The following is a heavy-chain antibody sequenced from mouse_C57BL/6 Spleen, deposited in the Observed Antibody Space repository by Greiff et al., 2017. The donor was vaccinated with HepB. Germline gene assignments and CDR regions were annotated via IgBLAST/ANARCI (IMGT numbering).Heavy chain of an antibody. CDR3: ARSSTGYFDY. CDR2: ISYDGSN. J-gene: IGHJ2*01. CDR1: GYSITSGYY. Sequence: EVHLVESGPGLVKPSQSLSLTCSVTGYSITSGYYWNWIRQFPGNKLEWMGYISYDGSNNYNPSLKNRISITRDTSKNQFFLKLNSVTTEDTATYYCARSSTGYFDYWGQGTTLTVSS. V-gene: IGHV3-6*01.